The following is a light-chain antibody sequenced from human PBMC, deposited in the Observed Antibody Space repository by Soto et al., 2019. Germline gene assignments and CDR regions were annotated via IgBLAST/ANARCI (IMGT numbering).Light chain of an antibody. CDR1: QGIGGS. J-gene: IGKJ2*03. CDR3: QNYNSAPYS. V-gene: IGKV1-27*01. CDR2: GAS. Sequence: DIQMTQSPYFLSASIGCRVSLSCRSSQGIGGSLAWYQHKPGEIPKLLIYGASKLFSGVPSRFSGSGSGTDFTLTISSLQPEDIATYYRQNYNSAPYSFGQGTKVDIK.